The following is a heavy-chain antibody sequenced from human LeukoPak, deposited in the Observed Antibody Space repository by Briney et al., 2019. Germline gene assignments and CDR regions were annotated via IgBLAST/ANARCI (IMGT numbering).Heavy chain of an antibody. J-gene: IGHJ4*02. D-gene: IGHD2-8*02. V-gene: IGHV4-39*07. CDR2: INHSGST. CDR1: GGSISSSSYY. CDR3: ARSSVLRAWYYFDY. Sequence: SETLSLTCTVSGGSISSSSYYWGWIRQPPGKGLEWIGEINHSGSTNYNPSLKSRVTISVDTSKNQFSLKLSSVTAADTAVYYCARSSVLRAWYYFDYWGQGTLVTVSS.